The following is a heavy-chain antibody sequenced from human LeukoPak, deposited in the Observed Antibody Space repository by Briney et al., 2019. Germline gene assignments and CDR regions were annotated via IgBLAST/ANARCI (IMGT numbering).Heavy chain of an antibody. J-gene: IGHJ3*02. CDR1: GFTFSTYN. CDR3: ASRRRTSM. V-gene: IGHV3-21*01. Sequence: GGSLRLSCAASGFTFSTYNMNWVRQAPGKGLEWVSSICTNSNYIYYADSVKGRFTISRDNAKNSLYLQLNSQRAEDTAVYYCASRRRTSMWGQGTMVTVSS. CDR2: ICTNSNYI. D-gene: IGHD1-14*01.